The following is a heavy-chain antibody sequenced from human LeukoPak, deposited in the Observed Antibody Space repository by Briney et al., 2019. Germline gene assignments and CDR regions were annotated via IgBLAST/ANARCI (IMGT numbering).Heavy chain of an antibody. J-gene: IGHJ4*02. Sequence: PSETLSLTCAVHGYSLTNHYWIWIRQPPGKGLEWIGEINHSGSTNYNPSLKSRVTISVDTSKNQFSLKLSSVTAADTAVYYCARGASIAARLDYFDYWGQGTLVTVSS. CDR1: GYSLTNHY. CDR2: INHSGST. V-gene: IGHV4-34*01. CDR3: ARGASIAARLDYFDY. D-gene: IGHD6-6*01.